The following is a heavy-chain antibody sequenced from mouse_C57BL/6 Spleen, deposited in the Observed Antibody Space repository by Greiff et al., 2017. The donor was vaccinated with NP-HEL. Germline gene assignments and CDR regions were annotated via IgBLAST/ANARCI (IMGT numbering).Heavy chain of an antibody. V-gene: IGHV1-59*01. CDR2: IDPSDSYT. Sequence: QVQLQQPGAQLVRPGTSVKLSCKASGYTFTSYWMHWVKQRPGQGLEWIGVIDPSDSYTNYNQKFKGKATLTVDTSSSTAYMQLSSLTSEDSAVYYCARSDDGYYRYAMDYWGQGTSVTVSS. CDR1: GYTFTSYW. CDR3: ARSDDGYYRYAMDY. D-gene: IGHD2-3*01. J-gene: IGHJ4*01.